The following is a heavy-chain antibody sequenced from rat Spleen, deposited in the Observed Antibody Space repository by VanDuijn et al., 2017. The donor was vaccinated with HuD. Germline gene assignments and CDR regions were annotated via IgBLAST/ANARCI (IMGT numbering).Heavy chain of an antibody. J-gene: IGHJ2*01. D-gene: IGHD1-7*01. CDR1: GFTFSDYY. CDR2: ISYEGSST. V-gene: IGHV5-22*01. Sequence: EVQLAESGGGLVQPGRSLKLSCAVSGFTFSDYYMAWVRQAPTKGLEWVASISYEGSSTYYGDSVKGRFTISRDNAKSTLYLQMDSLRSEDTATYYCARHPWGDWGQGVMVTVSS. CDR3: ARHPWGD.